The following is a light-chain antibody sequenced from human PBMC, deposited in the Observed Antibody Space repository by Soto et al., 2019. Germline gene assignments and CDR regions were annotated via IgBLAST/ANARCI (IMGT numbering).Light chain of an antibody. V-gene: IGKV4-1*01. CDR2: WAS. Sequence: DSVMTQTKEYLAVSLGDRATINCKSSQSVLYGSDNKKSLAWYQQKPGRPPKLLIYWASTRESGVPDRFSGSGSGTDFTLTISSLQAEDVAVYYCQQYYSTPWTFGQGTKVDI. CDR3: QQYYSTPWT. CDR1: QSVLYGSDNKKS. J-gene: IGKJ1*01.